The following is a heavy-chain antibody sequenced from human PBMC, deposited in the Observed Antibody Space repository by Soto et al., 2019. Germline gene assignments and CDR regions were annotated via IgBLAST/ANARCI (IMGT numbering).Heavy chain of an antibody. J-gene: IGHJ1*01. CDR2: ISGSGGST. CDR3: AKDLAYCGGDCYSEYFQH. Sequence: EVQLLESGGGLVQPGGSLRLSCAASGFTFSSYAMSWVRQAPGKGLEWVSAISGSGGSTYYADSVKGRFTISRDNSKNTLYLQMNSLRAEDTAVYYCAKDLAYCGGDCYSEYFQHWGQGTLVTVSS. V-gene: IGHV3-23*01. CDR1: GFTFSSYA. D-gene: IGHD2-21*02.